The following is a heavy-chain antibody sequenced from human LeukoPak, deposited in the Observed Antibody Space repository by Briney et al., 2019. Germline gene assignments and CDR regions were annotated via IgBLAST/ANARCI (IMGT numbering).Heavy chain of an antibody. V-gene: IGHV3-9*01. CDR3: AKANWNAEMADVFDI. Sequence: PGGSLRLSCAASGFTFSSYAMNWVRQAPGKGLEWVSGISWNSGRKGYADSVKGRFTISRDNAKNSLYLQMNSLRAEDTALYYCAKANWNAEMADVFDIWGQGTMVTVSS. CDR2: ISWNSGRK. D-gene: IGHD1-1*01. CDR1: GFTFSSYA. J-gene: IGHJ3*02.